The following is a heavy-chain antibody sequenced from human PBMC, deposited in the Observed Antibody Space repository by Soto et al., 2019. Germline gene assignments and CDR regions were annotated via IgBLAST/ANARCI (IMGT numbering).Heavy chain of an antibody. V-gene: IGHV5-51*01. Sequence: EVQLVQSGAEVKKPGESLKISCKGSGYSFTSYWIGWVRQMPGKGLEWMGIIYPGDSDTRYSPSLQGQVTISADKSISTAYLQWSSLKASDTAMYYCARQGSIAARHYYYYYMDVWGKGTTVTVSS. J-gene: IGHJ6*03. CDR2: IYPGDSDT. CDR3: ARQGSIAARHYYYYYMDV. CDR1: GYSFTSYW. D-gene: IGHD6-6*01.